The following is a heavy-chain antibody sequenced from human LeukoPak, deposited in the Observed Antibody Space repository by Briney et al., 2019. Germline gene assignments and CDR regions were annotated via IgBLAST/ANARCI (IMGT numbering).Heavy chain of an antibody. D-gene: IGHD3-22*01. CDR1: GGSLSSYY. CDR3: ARVIDSSGPDY. J-gene: IGHJ4*02. CDR2: IYYSGST. Sequence: SETLSLTCTVSGGSLSSYYWSWIRQPPGKGLEWIGYIYYSGSTYYNPSLKSRVTISVDTSKNQFSLKLSSVTAADTAVYYCARVIDSSGPDYWGQGTLVTVSS. V-gene: IGHV4-30-4*08.